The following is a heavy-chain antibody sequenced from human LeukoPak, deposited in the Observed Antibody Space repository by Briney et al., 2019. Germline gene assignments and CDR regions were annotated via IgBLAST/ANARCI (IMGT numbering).Heavy chain of an antibody. Sequence: SETLSLTCTVSGGSIKSGDYYWNWIRQHPGKGLEWIGYIYYSGNTYYNPSLKSRVTMSVDTSKNQFSLKLTFVTAADTAVYYCARGPPYIVVVTAIGFFDYWGQGTLVTVSS. CDR3: ARGPPYIVVVTAIGFFDY. J-gene: IGHJ4*02. V-gene: IGHV4-31*03. CDR2: IYYSGNT. CDR1: GGSIKSGDYY. D-gene: IGHD2-21*02.